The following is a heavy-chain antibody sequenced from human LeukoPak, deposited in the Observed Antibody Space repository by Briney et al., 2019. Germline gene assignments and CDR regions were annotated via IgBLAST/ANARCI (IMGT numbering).Heavy chain of an antibody. V-gene: IGHV1-69*13. J-gene: IGHJ4*02. Sequence: GASVKVSCKASGGTFSSYAISWVRQAPGQGLEWMGGIIPIFGTANYAQKFQGRVTITADESTSTAYMELSSLRSEDTAVYYCARVAVVAATTPRDYWGQGTLVTVSS. CDR1: GGTFSSYA. D-gene: IGHD2-15*01. CDR2: IIPIFGTA. CDR3: ARVAVVAATTPRDY.